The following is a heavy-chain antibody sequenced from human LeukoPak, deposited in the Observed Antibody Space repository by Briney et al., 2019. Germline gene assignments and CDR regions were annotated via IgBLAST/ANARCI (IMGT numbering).Heavy chain of an antibody. CDR2: INHSGST. Sequence: SETLSLTCAVYGGSFSGYYWSWIRQPPGKGPEWIGEINHSGSTNYNPSLKSRVTISVDTSKNQSSLKLSSVTAADTAVYYCASLREQDFWSGSYGMDVWGQGTTVTVSS. CDR1: GGSFSGYY. V-gene: IGHV4-34*01. J-gene: IGHJ6*02. D-gene: IGHD3-3*01. CDR3: ASLREQDFWSGSYGMDV.